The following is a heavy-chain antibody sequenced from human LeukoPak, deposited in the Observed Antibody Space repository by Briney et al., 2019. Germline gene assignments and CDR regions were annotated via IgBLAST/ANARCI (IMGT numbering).Heavy chain of an antibody. Sequence: ASVKVSCKASGGTFSSYAISWVRQAPGKGLEWMGGFDPEDGETIYAQKFQGRVTMTEDTSTDTAYMELSSLRSEDTAVYYCATETPGDYGDYARYFDYWGQGTLVTVSS. CDR2: FDPEDGET. D-gene: IGHD4-17*01. CDR3: ATETPGDYGDYARYFDY. CDR1: GGTFSSYA. V-gene: IGHV1-24*01. J-gene: IGHJ4*02.